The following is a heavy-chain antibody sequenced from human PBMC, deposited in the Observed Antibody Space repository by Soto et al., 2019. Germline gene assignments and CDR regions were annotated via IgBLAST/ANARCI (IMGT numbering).Heavy chain of an antibody. CDR3: TRDRKPSKSPRMDV. V-gene: IGHV3-49*03. J-gene: IGHJ6*03. Sequence: PGGSLRLSCAASGFTFSSDWMHWFRQAPGKGLEWVGFIRSKAYGGTTEYAASVKGRFTISRDDSKSIAYLQMNSLKTEDTAVYYCTRDRKPSKSPRMDVWGKGTTVTVSS. CDR1: GFTFSSDW. CDR2: IRSKAYGGTT.